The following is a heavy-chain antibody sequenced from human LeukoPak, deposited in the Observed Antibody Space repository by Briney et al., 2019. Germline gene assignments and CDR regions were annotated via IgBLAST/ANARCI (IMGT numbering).Heavy chain of an antibody. V-gene: IGHV3-23*01. CDR2: ISGSGGST. CDR3: AKDQRAMVRGALHDRFDY. CDR1: GVTFSSDA. D-gene: IGHD3-10*01. J-gene: IGHJ4*02. Sequence: GGSLRLSCAASGVTFSSDAMSWGRQAPGKGLEWVSAISGSGGSTNYAPSVKGRFTISRDNSKNTLYLQMNTLTAEDTAVYYCAKDQRAMVRGALHDRFDYWGQGTLVTVSS.